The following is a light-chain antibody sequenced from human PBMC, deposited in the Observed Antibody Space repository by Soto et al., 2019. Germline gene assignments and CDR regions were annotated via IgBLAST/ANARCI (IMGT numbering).Light chain of an antibody. J-gene: IGKJ1*01. CDR3: QQYSKWPT. V-gene: IGKV3-20*01. Sequence: EIVLTQYTGTLSLSPGERATLSCRASQSVSSNYLAWYQQKPGQAPKVLIYRASIRATGIPARFSGSGTGTDFTLTISSLQSEDFAVYYCQQYSKWPTFGRGTKVDI. CDR2: RAS. CDR1: QSVSSNY.